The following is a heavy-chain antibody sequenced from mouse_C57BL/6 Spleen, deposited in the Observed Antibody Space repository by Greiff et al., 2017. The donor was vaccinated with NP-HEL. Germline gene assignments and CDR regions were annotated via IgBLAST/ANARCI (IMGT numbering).Heavy chain of an antibody. CDR3: AKYYFDY. Sequence: DVMLVESGGGLVKPGGSLKLSCAASGFTFSDYGMHWVRQAPEKGLEWVAYISSGSSTIYYADTVKGRFTISRDNAKNTLFLQMTSLRSEDTAMYYCAKYYFDYWGQGTSVTVSS. D-gene: IGHD1-1*01. J-gene: IGHJ4*01. CDR1: GFTFSDYG. V-gene: IGHV5-17*01. CDR2: ISSGSSTI.